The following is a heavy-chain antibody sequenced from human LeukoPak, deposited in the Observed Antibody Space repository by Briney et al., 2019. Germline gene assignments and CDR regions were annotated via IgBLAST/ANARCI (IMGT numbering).Heavy chain of an antibody. CDR2: IYTSGST. D-gene: IGHD3-22*01. CDR1: GGSISSYY. Sequence: SETLSLTCTVSGGSISSYYWSWIRQPPGKGLEWIGYIYTSGSTNYNPSLKSRVTISVDTSKNQFSLKLSSVTAADTAVYYCARLGYYDSSGYYSYYHYYIDVWGKGTTVTVSS. V-gene: IGHV4-4*09. J-gene: IGHJ6*03. CDR3: ARLGYYDSSGYYSYYHYYIDV.